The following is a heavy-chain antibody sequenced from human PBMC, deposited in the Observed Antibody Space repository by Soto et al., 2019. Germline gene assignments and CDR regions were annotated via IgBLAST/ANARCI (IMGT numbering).Heavy chain of an antibody. CDR1: GFTFSSYW. J-gene: IGHJ4*02. Sequence: TGGSLRLSCAASGFTFSSYWMHWVRQAPGKGLVWVSRINSDGSSTTYADSVKGRFTISRDNAKNTLYLQMNRLRAEDTAVYYCARVDIVVAPAAISPLFDYWGQGTLVTVSS. D-gene: IGHD2-2*03. CDR2: INSDGSST. CDR3: ARVDIVVAPAAISPLFDY. V-gene: IGHV3-74*01.